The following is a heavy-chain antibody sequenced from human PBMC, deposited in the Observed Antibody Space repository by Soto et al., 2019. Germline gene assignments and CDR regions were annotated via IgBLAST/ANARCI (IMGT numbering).Heavy chain of an antibody. V-gene: IGHV1-69*02. CDR2: IIPILGIA. J-gene: IGHJ3*02. CDR1: GGTFSSYT. Sequence: SVKVSCKASGGTFSSYTISWVRQAPGQGLERMGRIIPILGIANYAHKFQGRVTITADKSTSTAYMERSSLRSEDTAVYYCARLVDYYDSSGYYYAFDIWGQGTMVTV. D-gene: IGHD3-22*01. CDR3: ARLVDYYDSSGYYYAFDI.